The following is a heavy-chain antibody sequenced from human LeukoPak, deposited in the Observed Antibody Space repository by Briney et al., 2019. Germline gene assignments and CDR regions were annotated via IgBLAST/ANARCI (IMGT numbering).Heavy chain of an antibody. J-gene: IGHJ4*02. V-gene: IGHV3-64*02. CDR3: AREVDYGGYFDY. CDR2: ISSNGGST. Sequence: PGGSLRLSCAASGFTSSSYAMHWVRQAPGKGLEYVSAISSNGGSTYYADSVKGRFTISRDNSKNTLYLQMGSLRAEDMAVYYCAREVDYGGYFDYWGQGTLVTVSS. CDR1: GFTSSSYA. D-gene: IGHD4-23*01.